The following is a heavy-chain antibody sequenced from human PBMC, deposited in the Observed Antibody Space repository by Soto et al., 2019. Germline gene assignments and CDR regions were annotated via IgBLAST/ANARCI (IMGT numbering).Heavy chain of an antibody. J-gene: IGHJ4*02. Sequence: QVLLVESGGGVVQPGTSLRLSCAASAFTFSNYGMNWVRQAPGRGLEWVAAIKSDGSKKYYTDSVTGRCSISRDNSDNQLYRRRDSLRAEDTAVYYCARDDCSRPSCLSYWGQGTLVTVSS. CDR3: ARDDCSRPSCLSY. CDR2: IKSDGSKK. V-gene: IGHV3-33*01. D-gene: IGHD2-2*01. CDR1: AFTFSNYG.